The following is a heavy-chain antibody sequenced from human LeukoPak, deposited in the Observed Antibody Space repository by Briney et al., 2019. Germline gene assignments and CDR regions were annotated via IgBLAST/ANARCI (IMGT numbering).Heavy chain of an antibody. D-gene: IGHD3-22*01. CDR1: GGSISSGGYY. J-gene: IGHJ4*02. CDR2: ISGSGGST. Sequence: ETLSLTCTVSGGSISSGGYYWSWIRQAPGKGLEWVSAISGSGGSTYYADSVKGRFTISRDNSKNTLYLQMNSLRAEDTAVYYCAKDKREYYYDSSGYCFDYWGQGTLVTVSS. CDR3: AKDKREYYYDSSGYCFDY. V-gene: IGHV3-23*01.